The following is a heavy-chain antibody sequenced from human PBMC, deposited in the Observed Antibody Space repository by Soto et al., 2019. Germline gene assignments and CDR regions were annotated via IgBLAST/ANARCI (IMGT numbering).Heavy chain of an antibody. CDR3: ARVEFIPATGALGAFDI. J-gene: IGHJ3*02. CDR1: RFTFINYW. V-gene: IGHV3-7*05. Sequence: EVQLVESGGGLVQPGGSPRLSCAASRFTFINYWMSWVRQAPGKGLEWVANIKQDGSEKYYVDSVEGRFTISRDNAKKSLYLQMNSLRAEDTAVYYCARVEFIPATGALGAFDIWGQGAMVTVSS. D-gene: IGHD6-13*01. CDR2: IKQDGSEK.